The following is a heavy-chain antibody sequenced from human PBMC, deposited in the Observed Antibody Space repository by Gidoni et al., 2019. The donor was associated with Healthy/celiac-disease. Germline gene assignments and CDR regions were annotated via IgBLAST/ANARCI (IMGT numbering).Heavy chain of an antibody. V-gene: IGHV3-7*01. CDR1: GFTFSSYW. J-gene: IGHJ4*02. D-gene: IGHD1-26*01. CDR3: ARWGSYYGGGADY. CDR2: KKQDGSEK. Sequence: EVQLVESGGGLVQPGGSLRLSCAASGFTFSSYWMSGVRQAPGKGLEWVANKKQDGSEKYYVDSVKGRFTISRDNAKNSLYLQMNSLRAEDTAVYYCARWGSYYGGGADYWGQGTLVTVSS.